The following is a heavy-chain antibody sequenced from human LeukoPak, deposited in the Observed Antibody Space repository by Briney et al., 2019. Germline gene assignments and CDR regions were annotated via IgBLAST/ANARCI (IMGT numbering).Heavy chain of an antibody. J-gene: IGHJ4*02. D-gene: IGHD4-17*01. V-gene: IGHV4-34*01. CDR3: ARESDYGDYVLD. CDR2: ISHSGRT. CDR1: GESYSDYY. Sequence: PSETLSLTCVVYGESYSDYYLSWIRQPPGKGLEWIGEISHSGRTNYNPSLKSRVTISLDTSKNQFSLRLTSVTAADTAVYYCARESDYGDYVLDWGQGTLVTVSS.